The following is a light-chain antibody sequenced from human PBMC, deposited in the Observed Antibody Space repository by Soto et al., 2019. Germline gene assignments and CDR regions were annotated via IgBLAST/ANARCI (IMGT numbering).Light chain of an antibody. CDR1: SSNIGSNN. Sequence: QAVVTQPPSASGTPGQRVTIPCSGSSSNIGSNNVNWYQQLPGTAPKLLIYSHNQRPSGVPDRFSGSKSGTSASLAISGLQSEDEADYFCAAWDDSLNGPVFGTGTKVTVL. V-gene: IGLV1-44*01. CDR3: AAWDDSLNGPV. J-gene: IGLJ1*01. CDR2: SHN.